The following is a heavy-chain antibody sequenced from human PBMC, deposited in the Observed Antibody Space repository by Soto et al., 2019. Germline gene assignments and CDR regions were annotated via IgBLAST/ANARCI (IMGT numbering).Heavy chain of an antibody. Sequence: SETLSLTCAVYGGSFSGYYWSWIRQPPGKGLEWIGEINHSGSTNYNPSLKSRVTISVDTSKNQFSLKLSSVTAADTAVYYCAKEVATQGGNFAYWSQGTLVPVSS. J-gene: IGHJ4*02. CDR1: GGSFSGYY. CDR2: INHSGST. D-gene: IGHD5-12*01. CDR3: AKEVATQGGNFAY. V-gene: IGHV4-34*01.